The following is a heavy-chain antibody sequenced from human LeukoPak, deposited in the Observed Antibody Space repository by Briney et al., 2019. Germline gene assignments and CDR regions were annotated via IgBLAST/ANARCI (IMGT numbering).Heavy chain of an antibody. J-gene: IGHJ4*02. Sequence: GGSLRLSCEASGFTLSFYVMHWVRQAPGKGLEWVAVVSSDRSKKEYADSVRGRFTISRDNAKNTLFLQMNSLRADDTAVYYCAKGGVLDSGSRYGIYFDYVGQGTLVTVSS. D-gene: IGHD6-13*01. V-gene: IGHV3-30*18. CDR2: VSSDRSKK. CDR3: AKGGVLDSGSRYGIYFDY. CDR1: GFTLSFYV.